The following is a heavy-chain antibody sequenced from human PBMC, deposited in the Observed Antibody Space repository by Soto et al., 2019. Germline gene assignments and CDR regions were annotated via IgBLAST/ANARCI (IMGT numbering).Heavy chain of an antibody. CDR2: IGSSSSYI. D-gene: IGHD2-15*01. CDR1: GFTFSSYS. CDR3: ASRDCSGGSCYFDY. Sequence: EVQLVESGGGLVKPGGSLRLSCAASGFTFSSYSMNWVRQAPGKGLEWVSSIGSSSSYIYYEDSVKGRFAISRDDAKNSLYLQMNSLRAEDTAVYCCASRDCSGGSCYFDYWGQGTLVTVSS. J-gene: IGHJ4*02. V-gene: IGHV3-21*01.